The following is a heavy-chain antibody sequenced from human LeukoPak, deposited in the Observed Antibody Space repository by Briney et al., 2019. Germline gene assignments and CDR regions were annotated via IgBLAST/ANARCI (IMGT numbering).Heavy chain of an antibody. CDR3: ARDPSVVPEAVNWFDP. CDR2: IYSGGST. D-gene: IGHD2-2*01. V-gene: IGHV3-66*01. CDR1: GFTVSSNY. Sequence: GGSLRLSCAASGFTVSSNYMSWVRQAPGKGLEWVSVIYSGGSTYYAASVKGRFTISRDNSKNTLYLQMNSLRAEDTAVYYCARDPSVVPEAVNWFDPWGQGILVTVSS. J-gene: IGHJ5*02.